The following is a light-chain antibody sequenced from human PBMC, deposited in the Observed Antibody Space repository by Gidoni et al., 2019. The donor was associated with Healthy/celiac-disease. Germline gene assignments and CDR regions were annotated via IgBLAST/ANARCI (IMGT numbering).Light chain of an antibody. V-gene: IGLV3-1*01. CDR3: QAWDSST. Sequence: SYELTQPPSVSVSPGQTASITCSGDKLGDKYAFWYQQKPGQSPVLVIYQDSKRPSGSPERFSGSNSGNTATLTISGTQAMDEADYYCQAWDSSTFGGGTKLTVL. J-gene: IGLJ2*01. CDR2: QDS. CDR1: KLGDKY.